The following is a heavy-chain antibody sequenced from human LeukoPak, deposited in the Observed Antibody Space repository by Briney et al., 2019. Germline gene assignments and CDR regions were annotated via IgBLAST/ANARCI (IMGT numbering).Heavy chain of an antibody. Sequence: GGSLRLSCAVSGLMFSDHYMTWLRQAPGEGLELVSYISGGGDVINYIDSVKGRFTISRENAKNHLYFQMSSLRDGDTAMYYCVRGGIRVSGIDAFDIWGQGTMVTVSS. J-gene: IGHJ3*02. CDR2: ISGGGDVI. CDR1: GLMFSDHY. D-gene: IGHD5/OR15-5a*01. V-gene: IGHV3-11*04. CDR3: VRGGIRVSGIDAFDI.